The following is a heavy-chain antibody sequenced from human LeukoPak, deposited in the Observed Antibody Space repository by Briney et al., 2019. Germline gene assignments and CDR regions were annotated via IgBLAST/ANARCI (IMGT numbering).Heavy chain of an antibody. V-gene: IGHV1-18*01. D-gene: IGHD3-10*01. Sequence: ASVKVSCKASGYTFTSFGISWVRQAPGQGLEWMGWISAYNGNTNYAQKLQGRVTMTTDTSTSTAYMELRSLRSDDTAVYYCARDGDIFGELLLVDYWAREPWSPSPQ. J-gene: IGHJ4*02. CDR3: ARDGDIFGELLLVDY. CDR2: ISAYNGNT. CDR1: GYTFTSFG.